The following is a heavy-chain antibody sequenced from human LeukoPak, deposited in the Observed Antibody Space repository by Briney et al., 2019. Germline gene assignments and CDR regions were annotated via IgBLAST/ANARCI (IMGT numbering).Heavy chain of an antibody. CDR1: GYTFTSYG. V-gene: IGHV1-18*01. D-gene: IGHD2-15*01. CDR2: ISAYNGNT. J-gene: IGHJ4*02. CDR3: ARARGGGSNPNLNDY. Sequence: ASVKVSCKASGYTFTSYGISWVRQAPGQGLEWMGWISAYNGNTNYAQKLQGRVTMTTDTSTSTAYMELRSLRSGDTAVYYCARARGGGSNPNLNDYWGQGTLVTVSS.